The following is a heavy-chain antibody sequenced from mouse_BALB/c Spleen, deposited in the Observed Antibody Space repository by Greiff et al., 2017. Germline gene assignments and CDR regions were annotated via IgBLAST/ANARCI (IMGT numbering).Heavy chain of an antibody. V-gene: IGHV5-6-5*01. J-gene: IGHJ2*01. CDR1: GFTFSSYA. CDR2: ISSGGST. CDR3: ARAREADYGNCDY. D-gene: IGHD2-1*01. Sequence: EVMLVESGGGLVKPGGSLKLSCAASGFTFSSYAMSWVRQTPEKRLEWVASISSGGSTYYPDSVKGRFTISRANARNILYLQMSSLRSEDTAMYYCARAREADYGNCDYWGQGTTLTVSS.